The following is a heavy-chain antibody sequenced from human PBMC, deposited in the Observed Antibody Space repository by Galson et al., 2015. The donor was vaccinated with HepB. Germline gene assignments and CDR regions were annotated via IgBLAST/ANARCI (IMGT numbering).Heavy chain of an antibody. CDR1: GFTVSSNY. CDR3: ARSVGYSYGPGAFDI. CDR2: IYSGGST. V-gene: IGHV3-66*01. J-gene: IGHJ3*02. D-gene: IGHD5-18*01. Sequence: SLRLSCAASGFTVSSNYMSWVRQAPGKGLEWVSVIYSGGSTYYADSVKGRFTISRDNSKNTLYLQMNSLRAEDTAVYYCARSVGYSYGPGAFDIWGQGTMVTVSS.